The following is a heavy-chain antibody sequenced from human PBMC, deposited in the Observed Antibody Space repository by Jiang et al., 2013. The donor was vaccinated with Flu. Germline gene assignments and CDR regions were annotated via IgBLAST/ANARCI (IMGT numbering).Heavy chain of an antibody. CDR1: GGSISSYY. J-gene: IGHJ6*04. V-gene: IGHV4-59*08. CDR3: ASTYYDFWSGYLGYYGMDV. D-gene: IGHD3-3*01. CDR2: IYYSGST. Sequence: GPGLVKPSETLSLTCTVSGGSISSYYWSWIRQPPGKGLEWIGYIYYSGSTNYNPSLKSRVTISVDTSKNQFSLKLSSVTAADTAVYYCASTYYDFWSGYLGYYGMDVWGKGTTVTVSS.